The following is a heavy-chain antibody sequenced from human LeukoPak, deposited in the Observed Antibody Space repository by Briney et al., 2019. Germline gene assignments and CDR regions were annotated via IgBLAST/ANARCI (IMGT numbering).Heavy chain of an antibody. CDR2: IIPIFGTA. V-gene: IGHV1-69*13. CDR1: GGTFSSYA. J-gene: IGHJ6*02. CDR3: AREGGLRMDV. Sequence: PEASVKVSCKASGGTFSSYAISWVRQAPGQGLEWMGGIIPIFGTANYAQKFQGRVTITADESTSTAYMELSSLRSEDTAVYYCAREGGLRMDVWGQGTTVTVSS.